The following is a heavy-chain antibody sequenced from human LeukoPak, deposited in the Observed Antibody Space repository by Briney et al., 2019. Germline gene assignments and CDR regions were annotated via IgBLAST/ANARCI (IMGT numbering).Heavy chain of an antibody. J-gene: IGHJ4*02. D-gene: IGHD3-22*01. CDR2: INPNSGGT. V-gene: IGHV1-2*02. CDR3: AKSGAVGYYYDSSGYYIDY. CDR1: GYTFTGYY. Sequence: ASVKVSCKASGYTFTGYYMHWVRQAPGQGLEWMGWINPNSGGTNYAQKFQGRVTMTRDTSISTAYMELSRLRSDDTAVYYCAKSGAVGYYYDSSGYYIDYWGQGTLVTVSS.